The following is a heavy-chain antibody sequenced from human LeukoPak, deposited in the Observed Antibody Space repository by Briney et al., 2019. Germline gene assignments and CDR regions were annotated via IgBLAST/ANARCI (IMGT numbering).Heavy chain of an antibody. V-gene: IGHV3-23*01. CDR2: ISGSGGST. Sequence: GGSLRLSCAASGFTFSSYAMSWVRQAPGKGLEWVSAISGSGGSTYYADSVKGRFTISRDNSKNTLYLQMNSLRAEDTAVYYCALNENVAGGVFDYWGQGTLVTVSS. D-gene: IGHD3-16*01. CDR1: GFTFSSYA. CDR3: ALNENVAGGVFDY. J-gene: IGHJ4*02.